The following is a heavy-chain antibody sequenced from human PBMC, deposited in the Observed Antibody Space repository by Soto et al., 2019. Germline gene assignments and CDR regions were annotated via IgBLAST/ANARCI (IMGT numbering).Heavy chain of an antibody. CDR2: IYASGST. CDR3: ARRGIAAYYFAS. J-gene: IGHJ4*02. CDR1: WFTVSSSY. V-gene: IGHV3-53*02. Sequence: EVPVGETGGGLLQPGESLSLSCVASWFTVSSSYMTWVRQTPGKGLEWVSVIYASGSTYYADSVKGRFTISRDVSQNTVDLEMNSLRAEDTAVYYCARRGIAAYYFASWGQGTLVTVSS. D-gene: IGHD6-13*01.